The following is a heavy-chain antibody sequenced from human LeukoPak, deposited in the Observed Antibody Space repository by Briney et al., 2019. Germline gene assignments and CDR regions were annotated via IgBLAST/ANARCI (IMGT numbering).Heavy chain of an antibody. D-gene: IGHD2/OR15-2a*01. Sequence: GGSLRLSCAVSGFTFRSYSMNWVRQAPGKGLEWISYISTTSNTISYADSVKGRSTISRDNAKNSMYLQMSSLRAEDTALYYCARALSITPYYFDYWGLGTLVTVYS. CDR3: ARALSITPYYFDY. CDR1: GFTFRSYS. J-gene: IGHJ4*02. V-gene: IGHV3-48*04. CDR2: ISTTSNTI.